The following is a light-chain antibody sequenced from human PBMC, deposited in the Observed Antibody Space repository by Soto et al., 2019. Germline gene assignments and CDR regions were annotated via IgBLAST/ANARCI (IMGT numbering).Light chain of an antibody. CDR2: DAS. V-gene: IGKV3-11*01. CDR3: QQRSIWPPWT. Sequence: EIVLTQSPAKLSVSPGERATLTCRPSQSVSHFLAWYQHKPGQAPRLLIYDASIRAAGVPARFSGSGSGTDFSLTISSLEPEDFAIYYCQQRSIWPPWTFGQGTKVDI. J-gene: IGKJ1*01. CDR1: QSVSHF.